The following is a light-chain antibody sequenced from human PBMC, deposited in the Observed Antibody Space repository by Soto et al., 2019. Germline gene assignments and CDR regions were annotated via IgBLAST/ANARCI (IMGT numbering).Light chain of an antibody. CDR1: SSVVGGYNY. CDR3: SSYTSSSTXV. CDR2: DVS. J-gene: IGLJ1*01. Sequence: QSALTQPASVSGSPGQSITISCTGTSSVVGGYNYVSWYQQHPGKAPKLMIYDVSNRPSGISNRFSASKSGNTASLTISGLQAEDEADYFCSSYTSSSTXVFGTGTKVTVL. V-gene: IGLV2-14*01.